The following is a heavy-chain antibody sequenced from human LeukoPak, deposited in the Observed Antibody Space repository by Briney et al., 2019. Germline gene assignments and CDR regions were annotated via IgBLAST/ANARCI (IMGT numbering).Heavy chain of an antibody. CDR3: ARAGLRERYDSSGYRTTSYYFDY. CDR2: IYYSGST. V-gene: IGHV4-39*07. CDR1: GGSISSSSYY. D-gene: IGHD3-22*01. Sequence: SETLSLTCTVSGGSISSSSYYWGWIRQPPGKGLEWIGSIYYSGSTKYNPSLKSRVTISVDTSKNHLSLRLSSVTAADTAVYYCARAGLRERYDSSGYRTTSYYFDYWGQGTLVTVSS. J-gene: IGHJ4*02.